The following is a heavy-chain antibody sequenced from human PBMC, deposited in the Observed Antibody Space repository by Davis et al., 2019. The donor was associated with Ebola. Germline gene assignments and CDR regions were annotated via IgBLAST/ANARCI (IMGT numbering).Heavy chain of an antibody. CDR3: ARGVVYSKGYGMDV. V-gene: IGHV3-11*04. CDR1: GFTFSDYY. J-gene: IGHJ6*02. D-gene: IGHD4-11*01. CDR2: ISSSGGTI. Sequence: GESLKISCAASGFTFSDYYMSWIRQAPGRGLEWVSYISSSGGTIYYADSVKGRFTISRDNAKNSLCLQMNSLRAEDTAVYYCARGVVYSKGYGMDVWGQGTTVTVSS.